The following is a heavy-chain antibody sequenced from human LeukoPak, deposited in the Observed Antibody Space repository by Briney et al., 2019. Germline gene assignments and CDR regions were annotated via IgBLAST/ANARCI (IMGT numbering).Heavy chain of an antibody. CDR3: ARAAMVRGVINWFDP. J-gene: IGHJ5*02. CDR2: ISAYNGNT. Sequence: ASVKVSCKASGYTFTSYGISWVRQAPGQGLEWMGWISAYNGNTNYAQKLQGRVTMTTDTSTSTAYMELRSLGSDDTAVYYCARAAMVRGVINWFDPWGQGTLVTVSS. D-gene: IGHD3-10*01. CDR1: GYTFTSYG. V-gene: IGHV1-18*01.